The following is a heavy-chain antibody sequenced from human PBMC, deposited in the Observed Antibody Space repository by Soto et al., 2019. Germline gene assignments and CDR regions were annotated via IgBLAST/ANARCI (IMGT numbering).Heavy chain of an antibody. J-gene: IGHJ4*02. CDR3: ARAGSGYTWFNEF. Sequence: QEQLVQSGAEVKKPGSSVKVSCKASGGLFSSYPIRWVRQVPGQGLEWMGGIIPVFQTAYYTQRFQGRVTITADESTNTAHMELSSLRSEDTAIYYCARAGSGYTWFNEFWGQGTLVTVSS. CDR2: IIPVFQTA. D-gene: IGHD3-22*01. CDR1: GGLFSSYP. V-gene: IGHV1-69*01.